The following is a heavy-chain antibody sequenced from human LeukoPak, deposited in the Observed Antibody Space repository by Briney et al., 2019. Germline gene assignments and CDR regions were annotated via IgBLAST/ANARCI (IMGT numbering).Heavy chain of an antibody. CDR3: ARAAYQIRFLEWLSNYYGMDV. Sequence: SETLSLTCAVYGGSFSGYYWSWIRQPPGKGLEWIGEINHSGSTNYNPSLKSRVTISVDTSKKQFSLKLSSVTAADTAVYYCARAAYQIRFLEWLSNYYGMDVWGQGTTVTVSS. V-gene: IGHV4-34*01. J-gene: IGHJ6*02. CDR1: GGSFSGYY. D-gene: IGHD3-3*01. CDR2: INHSGST.